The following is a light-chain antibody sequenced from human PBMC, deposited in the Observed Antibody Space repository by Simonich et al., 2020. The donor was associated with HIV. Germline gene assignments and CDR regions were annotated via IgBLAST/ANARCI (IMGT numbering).Light chain of an antibody. CDR1: QSISRW. CDR2: KAY. J-gene: IGKJ1*01. CDR3: QQYNSYSRT. V-gene: IGKV1-5*03. Sequence: DIQMTQSPSTLSASVGDRVTITCRASQSISRWLAWYPQKPGKAPKLLIYKAYSLESGVPSRFSGSGSGTEFTLTISSLQPDDFASYYCQQYNSYSRTFGQGTKVEIK.